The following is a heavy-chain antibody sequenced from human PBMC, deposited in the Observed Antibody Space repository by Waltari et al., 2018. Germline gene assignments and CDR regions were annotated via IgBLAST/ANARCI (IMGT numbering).Heavy chain of an antibody. J-gene: IGHJ3*02. CDR3: ARAWISLILGATSAFDI. Sequence: QVQLQQWGAGLLKPSETLSLTCAVYGGSFSGYYWSWIRQPPGKGLEWIGEINHSGSTNYNPCLKRRVTISVDTSKNQFALKLSSVTAADTAVYYCARAWISLILGATSAFDIWGQGTMVTVS. CDR1: GGSFSGYY. CDR2: INHSGST. V-gene: IGHV4-34*01. D-gene: IGHD1-26*01.